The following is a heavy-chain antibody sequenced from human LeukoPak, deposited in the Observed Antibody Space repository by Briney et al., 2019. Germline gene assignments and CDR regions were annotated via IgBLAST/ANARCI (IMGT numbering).Heavy chain of an antibody. CDR3: ARGRWFGESPFDY. D-gene: IGHD3-10*01. J-gene: IGHJ4*02. CDR1: GFIVSSNY. V-gene: IGHV3-53*01. CDR2: IYSGGST. Sequence: GGSLRLSCAASGFIVSSNYMSWVRQAPGKGLEWVSVIYSGGSTYYADSVKGRFTISRDNSNNTVYLQMNSLRAEDTAVYYCARGRWFGESPFDYWGQGTLVTVSS.